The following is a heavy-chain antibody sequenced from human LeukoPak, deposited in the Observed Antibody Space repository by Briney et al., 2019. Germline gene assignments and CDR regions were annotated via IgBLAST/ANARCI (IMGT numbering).Heavy chain of an antibody. D-gene: IGHD1-7*01. J-gene: IGHJ4*02. V-gene: IGHV4-34*01. CDR1: GGSFSGYY. CDR3: ARGLPRNYDY. Sequence: SETLSLTCAVYGGSFSGYYWSWIRQPPGKGLEGIGEINHSGSTNYNPSLKSRVTISVDTSKNQFSLKLSSVTAADTAVYYCARGLPRNYDYWGQGTLVTVSS. CDR2: INHSGST.